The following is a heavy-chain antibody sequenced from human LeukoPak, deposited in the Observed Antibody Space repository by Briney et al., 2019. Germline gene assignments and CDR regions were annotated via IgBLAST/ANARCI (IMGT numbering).Heavy chain of an antibody. J-gene: IGHJ4*02. V-gene: IGHV3-48*01. Sequence: GRSLRLSCAASGFTFRTSGMNWVRQAPGKGLEWVSYISSSGTTISYAQSVKGRFTITRDNAQNSLTLHMNTLRADDTAVYYCAKDGGTHFDHWGQGTLVTVSS. CDR3: AKDGGTHFDH. CDR2: ISSSGTTI. CDR1: GFTFRTSG. D-gene: IGHD1-26*01.